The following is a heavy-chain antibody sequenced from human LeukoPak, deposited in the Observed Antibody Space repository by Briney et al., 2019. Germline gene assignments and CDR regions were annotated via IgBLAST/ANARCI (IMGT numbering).Heavy chain of an antibody. CDR1: GGSLSSDSYY. Sequence: SETLSLTCTVSGGSLSSDSYYWGWIRQPPGKGLEWIGNIYYTGSTYYSPSLKSRVTISVDTSKNQFSLNLSSVTAADTAVYYCARDVEVFGNYYYYYMDVWGTGTTVTVSS. D-gene: IGHD3-3*01. CDR2: IYYTGST. J-gene: IGHJ6*03. CDR3: ARDVEVFGNYYYYYMDV. V-gene: IGHV4-39*07.